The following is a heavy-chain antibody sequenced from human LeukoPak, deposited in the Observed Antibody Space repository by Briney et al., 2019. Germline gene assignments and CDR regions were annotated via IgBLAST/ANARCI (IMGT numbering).Heavy chain of an antibody. Sequence: PGGSLRLSCAASGFTFSSYAMSWVRQAPGKGLEWVSAISGSGGTYSHHADSVKGRFTMSRDTSKNTVYLQMNSLRAEDTAMYYCAREDARDGGYFDYWAQGTLVTVSS. CDR2: ISGSGGTYS. D-gene: IGHD3-16*01. V-gene: IGHV3-23*01. CDR3: AREDARDGGYFDY. J-gene: IGHJ4*02. CDR1: GFTFSSYA.